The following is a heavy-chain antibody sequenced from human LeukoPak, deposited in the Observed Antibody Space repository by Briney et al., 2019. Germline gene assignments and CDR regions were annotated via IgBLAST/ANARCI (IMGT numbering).Heavy chain of an antibody. CDR1: GFTFSSYA. CDR2: ISYDGSNK. D-gene: IGHD6-13*01. V-gene: IGHV3-30-3*01. CDR3: ATGSGWYKSGAFDI. Sequence: GGSLRLSCAASGFTFSSYAMHWVRQAPGKGLEWVAVISYDGSNKYYADSVKGRFTISRDNSKNTLYLQMNSLRAEDTAVYYCATGSGWYKSGAFDIWGQGTMVTVSS. J-gene: IGHJ3*02.